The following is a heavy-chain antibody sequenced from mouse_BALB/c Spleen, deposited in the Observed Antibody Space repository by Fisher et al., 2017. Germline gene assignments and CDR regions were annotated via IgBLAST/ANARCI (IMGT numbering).Heavy chain of an antibody. V-gene: IGHV5-4*02. J-gene: IGHJ4*01. Sequence: RFTISRDNAKNNLYLQMSSLKSEDTAMYYCARGEGLLLWLRRNYAMDYWGQGTSVTVSS. D-gene: IGHD2-2*01. CDR3: ARGEGLLLWLRRNYAMDY.